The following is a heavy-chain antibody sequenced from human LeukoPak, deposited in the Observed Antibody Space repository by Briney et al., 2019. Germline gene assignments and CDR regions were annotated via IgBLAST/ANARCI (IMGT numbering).Heavy chain of an antibody. V-gene: IGHV1-2*02. J-gene: IGHJ4*02. CDR3: AQSGYDFGVVLKAPFDY. CDR2: INPNSGGT. D-gene: IGHD3-3*01. CDR1: GYTFTGYY. Sequence: ASVKVSCKASGYTFTGYYMHWVRQAPGQGFEWMGWINPNSGGTNYAQKFQGRVTMTRDTSISTAYMELSRLRSDDTAVYYCAQSGYDFGVVLKAPFDYWGQGTLVTVSS.